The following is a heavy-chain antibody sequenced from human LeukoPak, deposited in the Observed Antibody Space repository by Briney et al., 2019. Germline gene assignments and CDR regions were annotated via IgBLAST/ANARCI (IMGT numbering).Heavy chain of an antibody. V-gene: IGHV4-4*07. Sequence: SETLSLTCTVSGGSISSYYWSWIRQPAGKGLEWIGRIYTSGSTNYNPSLKSRVTMSVDTSKNQFSLKLSSVTAADTAVYYCARHDYDLLTGYTINWFDPWGQGTLVTVSS. D-gene: IGHD3-9*01. CDR3: ARHDYDLLTGYTINWFDP. J-gene: IGHJ5*02. CDR1: GGSISSYY. CDR2: IYTSGST.